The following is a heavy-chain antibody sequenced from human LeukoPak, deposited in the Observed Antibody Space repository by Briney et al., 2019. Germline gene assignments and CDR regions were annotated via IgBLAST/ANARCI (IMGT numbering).Heavy chain of an antibody. CDR1: GYTFTSYG. CDR2: ISAYNGNT. Sequence: ASVKVSCKASGYTFTSYGISWVRQAPGQGLEWMGWISAYNGNTNYAQKLQGRVTMTTDTSTSTAYMELRSLRSDDTAVYYCARDERITMIVATNWFDPWGQGTLATVSS. D-gene: IGHD3-22*01. CDR3: ARDERITMIVATNWFDP. J-gene: IGHJ5*02. V-gene: IGHV1-18*01.